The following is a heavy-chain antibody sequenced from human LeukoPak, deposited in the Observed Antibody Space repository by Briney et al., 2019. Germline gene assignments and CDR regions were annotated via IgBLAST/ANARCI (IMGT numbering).Heavy chain of an antibody. D-gene: IGHD1-1*01. J-gene: IGHJ4*02. CDR2: IYYSGST. V-gene: IGHV4-30-4*01. CDR3: ATSVGTTGTT. Sequence: SETLSLTCTVSGGSISSGDYYWSWIRQPPGKGLEWIGYIYYSGSTYYNPSLTSRVTISIDTSKNQFSLKLSSVTAADTAVYYCATSVGTTGTTWGQGTLVIVSS. CDR1: GGSISSGDYY.